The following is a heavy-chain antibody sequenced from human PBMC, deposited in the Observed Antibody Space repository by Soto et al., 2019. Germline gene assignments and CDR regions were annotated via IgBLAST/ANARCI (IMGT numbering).Heavy chain of an antibody. J-gene: IGHJ4*02. V-gene: IGHV3-15*07. D-gene: IGHD3-3*01. Sequence: EVQLVESGGGLVKPGGSLRLSCAASGFTFSNAWMNWVRQAPGKGLEWVGRIKSKTDGGTTDYAAPVKGRFTISRDDSKNTLYLQMNSLKIEDTAVYYCTTDISGFWSGYYPTVDYWGQGTLVTVSS. CDR3: TTDISGFWSGYYPTVDY. CDR1: GFTFSNAW. CDR2: IKSKTDGGTT.